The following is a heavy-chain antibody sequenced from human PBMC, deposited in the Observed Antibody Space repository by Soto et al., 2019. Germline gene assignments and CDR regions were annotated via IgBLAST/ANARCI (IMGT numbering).Heavy chain of an antibody. CDR3: ASSIN. V-gene: IGHV3-33*01. CDR2: IWYDGSNK. Sequence: QVQLVESGGGVVQPGRSLRLSCAASGFPFSSYGMHWVRQAPGKGLDWVAVIWYDGSNKDYAESVKGRFTISSDNSKNTLYLQMNSLRADDTAVYYCASSINWGQGTLVTVSS. CDR1: GFPFSSYG. J-gene: IGHJ4*02.